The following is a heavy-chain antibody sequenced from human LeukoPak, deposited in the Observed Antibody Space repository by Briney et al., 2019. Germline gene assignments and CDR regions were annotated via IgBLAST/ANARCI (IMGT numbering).Heavy chain of an antibody. CDR3: AKSRSITMVRGVIDSSYYYGMDV. D-gene: IGHD3-10*01. CDR2: ISYDGSNK. Sequence: PGGSLRLSCAASGFTFSSYGMHWVRQAPGKGLEWVAVISYDGSNKYYADSVKGRFTISRDNSKNTLYLQMNSLRAEDTAVYYCAKSRSITMVRGVIDSSYYYGMDVWGKGTTVTVSS. J-gene: IGHJ6*04. V-gene: IGHV3-30*18. CDR1: GFTFSSYG.